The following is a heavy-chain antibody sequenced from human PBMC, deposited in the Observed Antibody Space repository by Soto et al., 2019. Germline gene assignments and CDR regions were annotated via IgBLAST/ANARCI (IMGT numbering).Heavy chain of an antibody. CDR2: IWYDGSNK. CDR1: GFTFSSYG. J-gene: IGHJ4*02. Sequence: QVQLVESGGGVVQPGRSLRLSCAASGFTFSSYGMHWVRQAPGKGLEWVAVIWYDGSNKYYADSVKGRFTISRDNSKNTLYLQMNSLRADDTAVYYCARGVIGFWSGLDVGPYFDYWGQGTLVTVSS. CDR3: ARGVIGFWSGLDVGPYFDY. V-gene: IGHV3-33*01. D-gene: IGHD3-3*01.